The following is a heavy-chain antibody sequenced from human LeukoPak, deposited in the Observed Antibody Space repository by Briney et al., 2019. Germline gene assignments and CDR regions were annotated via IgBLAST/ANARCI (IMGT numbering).Heavy chain of an antibody. Sequence: GESLKISCKGSGYSFTSYWIGWVRPMPGKGLEWMGITYPGDSDTRYSPSFQGQVTIPADKSISTAYLQWSSLKASHTAMYYCARHGLYRGYSGYPSSDYWGQGTLVTVSS. V-gene: IGHV5-51*01. CDR1: GYSFTSYW. CDR3: ARHGLYRGYSGYPSSDY. J-gene: IGHJ4*02. CDR2: TYPGDSDT. D-gene: IGHD5-12*01.